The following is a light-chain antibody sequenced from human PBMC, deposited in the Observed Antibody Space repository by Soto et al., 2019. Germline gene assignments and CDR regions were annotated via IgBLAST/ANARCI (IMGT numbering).Light chain of an antibody. CDR3: QTWGTGIRV. V-gene: IGLV4-69*01. Sequence: QSVLTQSPSASASLGASVKLTCTLSSGHSNYAIAWHQQQPEKGPRYLMKVNSDGSHRKGDGIPDRFSGSSSGAQRYLTISSLQSEDEADYYCQTWGTGIRVVGTGTKGTVL. CDR1: SGHSNYA. CDR2: VNSDGSH. J-gene: IGLJ1*01.